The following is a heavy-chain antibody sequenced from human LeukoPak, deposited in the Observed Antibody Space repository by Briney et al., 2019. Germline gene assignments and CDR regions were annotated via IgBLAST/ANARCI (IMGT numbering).Heavy chain of an antibody. Sequence: ASVKVSCKASGYTFTGYYMHWVRQAPGQGLEWMGWINPNSGGTNYAQKFHGRVTMTRDTSISTAYMELSRLRSDDTAMYYCAGEPSSGYYYWNYWGQGTLVTVSS. J-gene: IGHJ4*02. CDR2: INPNSGGT. V-gene: IGHV1-2*02. CDR1: GYTFTGYY. CDR3: AGEPSSGYYYWNY. D-gene: IGHD3-22*01.